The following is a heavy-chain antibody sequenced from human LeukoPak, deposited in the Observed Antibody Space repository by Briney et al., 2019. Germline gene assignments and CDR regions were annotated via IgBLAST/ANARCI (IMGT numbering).Heavy chain of an antibody. V-gene: IGHV4-59*01. CDR3: ARHGGEGTAMEVDY. D-gene: IGHD5-18*01. CDR2: IYYSGTT. Sequence: SETLSLTCAVSGGSISNYYWGWIRQPPGKGMEWIGFIYYSGTTTYNPSLTSRVTMSVDTSKNQFSLKLSSVTAADTAVYYCARHGGEGTAMEVDYWGQGTLVTVSS. CDR1: GGSISNYY. J-gene: IGHJ4*02.